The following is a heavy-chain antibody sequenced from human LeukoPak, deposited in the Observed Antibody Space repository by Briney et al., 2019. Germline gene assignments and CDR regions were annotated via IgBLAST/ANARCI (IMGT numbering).Heavy chain of an antibody. CDR2: ISGSGGSS. J-gene: IGHJ4*02. CDR1: GFTFSSYA. Sequence: GGSLRLSCAASGFTFSSYAMRWLRQAPGKGWEGVFAISGSGGSSYYADSVKGWFTISRDDSKNTLYLQMNRLRAEDTAVYCCAREPGITGSSSPGYFDYWGQGTLVTVSS. CDR3: AREPGITGSSSPGYFDY. V-gene: IGHV3-23*01. D-gene: IGHD1-20*01.